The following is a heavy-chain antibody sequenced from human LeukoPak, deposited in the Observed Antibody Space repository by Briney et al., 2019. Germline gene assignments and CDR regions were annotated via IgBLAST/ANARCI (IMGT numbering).Heavy chain of an antibody. CDR1: GLTVSSNY. Sequence: GGSLRLSCAASGLTVSSNYMSWVRQAPGKGLEWVSVIYSGGSTYYADSVKGRFTISRDNSKNTLYLQMNSLRAEDTAVYYCAREAAADLAFDYWGQGTLVTVSS. D-gene: IGHD6-13*01. J-gene: IGHJ4*02. CDR3: AREAAADLAFDY. V-gene: IGHV3-53*01. CDR2: IYSGGST.